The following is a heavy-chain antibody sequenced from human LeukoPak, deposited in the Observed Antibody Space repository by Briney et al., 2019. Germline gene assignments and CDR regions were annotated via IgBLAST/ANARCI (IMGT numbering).Heavy chain of an antibody. J-gene: IGHJ6*03. CDR3: AREVRYFYYMDV. CDR2: IYYSGST. CDR1: GGSISSSSYY. V-gene: IGHV4-39*07. Sequence: SETLSLTCTVSGGSISSSSYYWGWIRQPPGKGLEWIGNIYYSGSTYYNPSLKSRVTISVDTSKNQFSLKLTSVTAADTAVYYCAREVRYFYYMDVWGKGTTVTVSS.